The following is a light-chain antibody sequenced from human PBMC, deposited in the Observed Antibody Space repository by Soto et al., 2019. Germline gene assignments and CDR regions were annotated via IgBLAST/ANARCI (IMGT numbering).Light chain of an antibody. J-gene: IGKJ1*01. CDR3: PQYGSTPLT. CDR2: GAS. CDR1: QSVSSSY. V-gene: IGKV3-20*01. Sequence: EIVLTQSPGTLSLSPGERATLSCRASQSVSSSYLAWYQQKPGQAPRLLIYGASSRATGIPDRFSGSGSGTDFTLTIRRLEPEDFAVYYCPQYGSTPLTFGQGTKVEIK.